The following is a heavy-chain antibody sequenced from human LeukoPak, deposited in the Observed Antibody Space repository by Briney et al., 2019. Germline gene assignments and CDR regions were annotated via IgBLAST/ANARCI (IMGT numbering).Heavy chain of an antibody. D-gene: IGHD5-12*01. V-gene: IGHV3-15*01. J-gene: IGHJ4*02. CDR2: IKSKTDGGTT. CDR1: GFTSSNAW. CDR3: TTAFPWWLRVGYFDY. Sequence: PGGSLRLSCAASGFTSSNAWMSWVRQAPGKGLEWVGRIKSKTDGGTTDYAAPVKGRFTISRDDSKNTLYLQMNSLKTEDTAVYYCTTAFPWWLRVGYFDYWGQGTLVTVSS.